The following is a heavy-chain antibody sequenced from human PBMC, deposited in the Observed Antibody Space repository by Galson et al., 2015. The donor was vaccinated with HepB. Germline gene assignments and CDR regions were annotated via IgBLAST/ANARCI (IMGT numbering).Heavy chain of an antibody. V-gene: IGHV3-7*03. D-gene: IGHD3-10*01. CDR1: GFTFSSYW. CDR3: ARRISWVRGVITKPDYYYGMDV. J-gene: IGHJ6*02. Sequence: SLRLSCAASGFTFSSYWMNWVRQAPGKGLEWVAHINQDGSSKYYVDSVKGRFPISRDNAKDSVYLQLGSLRAEDTAVYYCARRISWVRGVITKPDYYYGMDVWGQGTTVTVAS. CDR2: INQDGSSK.